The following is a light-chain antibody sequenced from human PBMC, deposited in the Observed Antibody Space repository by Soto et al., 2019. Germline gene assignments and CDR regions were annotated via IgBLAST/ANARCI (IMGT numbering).Light chain of an antibody. CDR1: QSVGTY. CDR3: QQRSSWPALT. J-gene: IGKJ4*01. Sequence: EIVLTQSPATLSLSPGERATLSCRASQSVGTYLAWYQQKPGQAPRLLIYDASNRATGIPARFSGSGSGTDFTLTISSLEPEDFAVYYCQQRSSWPALTFGRGTKVEI. V-gene: IGKV3-11*01. CDR2: DAS.